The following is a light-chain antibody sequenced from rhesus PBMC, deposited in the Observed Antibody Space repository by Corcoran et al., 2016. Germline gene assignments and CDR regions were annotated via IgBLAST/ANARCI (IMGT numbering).Light chain of an antibody. CDR3: QQYNSAPWT. CDR2: KAS. V-gene: IGKV1-21*01. CDR1: QDISSW. J-gene: IGKJ1*01. Sequence: DIQMTQSPSSLSASVGDRVTLTCRASQDISSWLAWYQQKQGKAPKLLIYKASSLQSGVPSRFGGSGSGTDFILTISSLQPEDFATYYCQQYNSAPWTFGQGTKVEIK.